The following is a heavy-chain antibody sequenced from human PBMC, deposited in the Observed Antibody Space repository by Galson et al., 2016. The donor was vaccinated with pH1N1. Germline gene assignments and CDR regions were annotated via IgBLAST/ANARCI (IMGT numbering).Heavy chain of an antibody. CDR1: GGPLNSHA. Sequence: SVKVSCKASGGPLNSHAISWVRQAPGQGLEWMGRIVGIFRSANYAQKFQGRVTITADEFMSTTYMELSSLRSDDPAVYYCARVSGYNSGYIDSWGQGTLVTVSS. CDR2: IVGIFRSA. CDR3: ARVSGYNSGYIDS. V-gene: IGHV1-69*13. J-gene: IGHJ4*02. D-gene: IGHD5-18*01.